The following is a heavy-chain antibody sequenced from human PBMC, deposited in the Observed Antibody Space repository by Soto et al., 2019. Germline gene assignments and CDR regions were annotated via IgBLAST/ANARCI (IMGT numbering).Heavy chain of an antibody. Sequence: GGSLRLSCAASGFTFSNAWMSWVRQAPGKGLEWVGRIKRKTDVGTKDYAAPVKGRFTISRDDSKNTLYLQMNSLKTEDTAVYYCNTVGNYYGSGRYYGMDFWGQGPRVTV. J-gene: IGHJ6*02. CDR2: IKRKTDVGTK. CDR3: NTVGNYYGSGRYYGMDF. D-gene: IGHD3-10*01. CDR1: GFTFSNAW. V-gene: IGHV3-15*01.